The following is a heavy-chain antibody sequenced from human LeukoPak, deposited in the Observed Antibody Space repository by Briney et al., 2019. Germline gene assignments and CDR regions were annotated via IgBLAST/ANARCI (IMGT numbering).Heavy chain of an antibody. CDR2: INHSGST. D-gene: IGHD6-6*01. CDR3: ARDSSSSYFFDP. CDR1: GGSFSGYY. V-gene: IGHV4-34*01. J-gene: IGHJ5*02. Sequence: SETLSLTCAVYGGSFSGYYWSWIRQPPGKGLEWIGEINHSGSTNYNPSLKSRVTISVDTSKNQFSLKLSSVTAADTAVYYCARDSSSSYFFDPWGQGTLVTVSS.